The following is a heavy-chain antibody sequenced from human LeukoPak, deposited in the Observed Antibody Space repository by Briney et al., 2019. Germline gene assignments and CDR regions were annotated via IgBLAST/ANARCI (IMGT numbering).Heavy chain of an antibody. V-gene: IGHV4-39*01. D-gene: IGHD3-22*01. J-gene: IGHJ4*02. Sequence: SDTLSLTCTVSGGSISSSSYYWDWIRQPPGKGLEWIGRIYYSGSTYYNPSLKSRVTISVDTSKNQFSLKLSSVTAADTAVYSCARQYYYDSSAYPFDYWGQGTLVTASS. CDR3: ARQYYYDSSAYPFDY. CDR2: IYYSGST. CDR1: GGSISSSSYY.